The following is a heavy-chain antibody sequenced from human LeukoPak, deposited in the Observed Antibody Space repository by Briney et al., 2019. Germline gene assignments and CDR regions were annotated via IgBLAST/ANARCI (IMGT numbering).Heavy chain of an antibody. V-gene: IGHV4-39*01. CDR2: LYYTGRT. J-gene: IGHJ1*01. CDR1: GDSISRSDSY. Sequence: KPSETLSLTCSVSGDSISRSDSYWDWIRQPPGKALEWIGTLYYTGRTYYSPSLKSRVTMSVDTSNNQFSLNLRSVTAADTAVYYCARRRYYDGSGYFEWGQGTLLSVSS. CDR3: ARRRYYDGSGYFE. D-gene: IGHD3-22*01.